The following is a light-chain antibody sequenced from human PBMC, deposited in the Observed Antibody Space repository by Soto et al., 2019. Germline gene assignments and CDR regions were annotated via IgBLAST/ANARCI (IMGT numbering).Light chain of an antibody. Sequence: QSVLTQPASVSGSPGQSIAISCTGTSSDVGGYNYVSWYQQHPGKAPKLMVYDVSNRPSGVSNRFSGSKSGNTASLTISGLQAEVDAYYYCRSYTSSFTYLFSSGPKFTVL. V-gene: IGLV2-14*01. CDR3: RSYTSSFTYL. CDR1: SSDVGGYNY. CDR2: DVS. J-gene: IGLJ1*01.